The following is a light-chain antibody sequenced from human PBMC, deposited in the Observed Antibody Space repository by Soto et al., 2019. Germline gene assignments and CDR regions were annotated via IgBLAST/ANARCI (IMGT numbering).Light chain of an antibody. CDR3: CSYTSSNTLVYV. J-gene: IGLJ1*01. V-gene: IGLV2-14*03. CDR1: SSDVGSYNY. CDR2: DVN. Sequence: QSALTQPASVSGSPGQSITISCTGSSSDVGSYNYVSWYQHHPGEAPKLIIYDVNNRPSGVSNRFSGSKSGNTASLTISGLQAEDEADYYCCSYTSSNTLVYVFGTGTKSPS.